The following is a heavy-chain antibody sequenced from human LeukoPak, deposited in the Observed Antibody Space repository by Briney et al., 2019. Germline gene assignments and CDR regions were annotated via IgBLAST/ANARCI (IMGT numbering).Heavy chain of an antibody. CDR2: ISYDGSNK. CDR3: ARDKAPATADFWSGYYTVFDY. J-gene: IGHJ4*02. D-gene: IGHD3-3*01. Sequence: GGSLRLSCAASGFTFSSYAMHWVRQAPGKGLEWVAVISYDGSNKYYADSVKGRFTISRDNSKNTLYLQMNSLRAEDTAVYYFARDKAPATADFWSGYYTVFDYWGQGTLSPSPQ. V-gene: IGHV3-30-3*01. CDR1: GFTFSSYA.